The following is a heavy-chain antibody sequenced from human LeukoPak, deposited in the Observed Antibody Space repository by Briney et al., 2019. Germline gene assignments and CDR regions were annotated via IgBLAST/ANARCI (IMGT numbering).Heavy chain of an antibody. J-gene: IGHJ4*02. CDR2: INGDGRNI. D-gene: IGHD2-15*01. CDR1: GFTFSSYW. Sequence: GGSLRLSCVASGFTFSSYWMHWVRQDPRKGLVWVSRINGDGRNINYADSVRGRFTISRDNARNSLYLQMHSLRAEDTAVYYCVRDNPRCCGVVPANIDDSWGQGTLVTVSS. V-gene: IGHV3-74*01. CDR3: VRDNPRCCGVVPANIDDS.